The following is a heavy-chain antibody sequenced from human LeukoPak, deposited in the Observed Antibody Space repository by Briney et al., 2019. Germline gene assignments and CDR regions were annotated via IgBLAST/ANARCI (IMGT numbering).Heavy chain of an antibody. Sequence: PGGSLRLSCAASGFTFSSYSMNWVRQAPGKGLEWVSSISSSSGYIYYADSVKGRFTISRDNAKNSLYLQMNSLRAEDTAVYYCARQKRITMTVGSDYWGQGTLVTVSS. CDR2: ISSSSGYI. V-gene: IGHV3-21*01. CDR3: ARQKRITMTVGSDY. CDR1: GFTFSSYS. D-gene: IGHD3-22*01. J-gene: IGHJ4*02.